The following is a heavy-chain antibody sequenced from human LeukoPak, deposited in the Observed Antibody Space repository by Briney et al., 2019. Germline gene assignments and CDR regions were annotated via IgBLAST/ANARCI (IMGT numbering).Heavy chain of an antibody. CDR1: GFTFSSYA. CDR2: ISSNGGST. V-gene: IGHV3-64*01. Sequence: GGSLRLSCAASGFTFSSYAMHWVRQAPGKGLEYVSAISSNGGSTYYANSVKGRFTISRDNSKNTLYLQMGSLRAEDMAVYYCARGSTYYYGSGSEEEGFDYWGQGTLVTVSS. CDR3: ARGSTYYYGSGSEEEGFDY. J-gene: IGHJ4*02. D-gene: IGHD3-10*01.